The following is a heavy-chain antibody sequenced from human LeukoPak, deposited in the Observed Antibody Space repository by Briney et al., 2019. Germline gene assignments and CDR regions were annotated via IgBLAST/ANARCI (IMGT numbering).Heavy chain of an antibody. CDR3: ARPDDYGGTHYYGMDV. J-gene: IGHJ6*02. CDR1: GFTFSSYS. Sequence: GGSLRLSCAASGFTFSSYSMNWVRQAPGKGLEWVSSISSSSSYIYYADSVKGRFTISRDNAKNSLYLQMNSLRAEDTAVYYCARPDDYGGTHYYGMDVWGQGTTVTVSS. CDR2: ISSSSSYI. V-gene: IGHV3-21*01. D-gene: IGHD4-17*01.